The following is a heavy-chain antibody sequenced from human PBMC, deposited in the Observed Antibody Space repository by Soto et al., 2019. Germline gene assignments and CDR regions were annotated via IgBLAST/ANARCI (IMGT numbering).Heavy chain of an antibody. CDR3: AREAYSATYAEFDF. CDR2: IKQDGSER. CDR1: GFTFSRYW. J-gene: IGHJ4*02. V-gene: IGHV3-7*03. D-gene: IGHD1-26*01. Sequence: GGSLRLSCKGSGFTFSRYWMSWARQAPGKGLEWVASIKQDGSERYYVDSVKGRFTVSRDNAKNSLSLQMDSLTAEDTAVYYCAREAYSATYAEFDFWGQGILVTVSS.